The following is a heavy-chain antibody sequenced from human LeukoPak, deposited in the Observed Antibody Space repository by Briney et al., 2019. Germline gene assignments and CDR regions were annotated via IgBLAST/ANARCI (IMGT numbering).Heavy chain of an antibody. CDR2: LYSDGRT. V-gene: IGHV3-53*01. J-gene: IGHJ4*02. CDR3: ASGSTMVQGVIFAY. D-gene: IGHD3-10*01. CDR1: GFTFSSYW. Sequence: PGGSLRLSCAASGFTFSSYWMHWVRQAPGKGLEWVSVLYSDGRTFYAGSVRGRFTISRDKSKNTVYLQMNSLRVEDTAVYYCASGSTMVQGVIFAYWGQGTLVTVAS.